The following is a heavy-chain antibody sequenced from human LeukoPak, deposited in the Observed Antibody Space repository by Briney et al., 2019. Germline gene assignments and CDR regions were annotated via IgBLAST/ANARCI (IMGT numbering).Heavy chain of an antibody. CDR2: INHSEST. V-gene: IGHV4-34*01. CDR1: GGSFSGYY. D-gene: IGHD6-13*01. Sequence: LSETLSLTCAVCGGSFSGYYWSWIRQPPGKGLEWIGEINHSESTNYNPSLKSRVTISVDTSKNQFSLKLSSVNAADTAVYYCARGKSKLTGGAAAGIYWFHTWGQGTLVTVSS. J-gene: IGHJ5*02. CDR3: ARGKSKLTGGAAAGIYWFHT.